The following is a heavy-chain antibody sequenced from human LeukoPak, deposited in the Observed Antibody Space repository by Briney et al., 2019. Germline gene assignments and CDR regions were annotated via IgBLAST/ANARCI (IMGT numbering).Heavy chain of an antibody. J-gene: IGHJ5*02. CDR3: AKDPEIPPYDFWSGPTGFDP. CDR2: IIPILGIA. V-gene: IGHV1-69*04. Sequence: SVKVSCKASGGTFSSYTISWVRQAPGQGLEWMGRIIPILGIANYAQKFQGRVTITADKSTSTAYMELSSLRSEDTAVYYCAKDPEIPPYDFWSGPTGFDPWGQGTLVTVSS. D-gene: IGHD3-3*01. CDR1: GGTFSSYT.